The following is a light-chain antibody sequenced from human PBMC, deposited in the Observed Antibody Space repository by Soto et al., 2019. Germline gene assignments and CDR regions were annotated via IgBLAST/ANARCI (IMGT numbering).Light chain of an antibody. J-gene: IGKJ1*01. V-gene: IGKV3-15*01. CDR2: CAS. Sequence: EIVMTQSPATLSVSPGERATVSCRARQSVSSNLAWYQQKPGQAPRLLSCCASTRATGIPARLSGSGSGTVSALTISCLQSEDCAVYSSQQYNNLWTSGQGTKVEIK. CDR1: QSVSSN. CDR3: QQYNNLWT.